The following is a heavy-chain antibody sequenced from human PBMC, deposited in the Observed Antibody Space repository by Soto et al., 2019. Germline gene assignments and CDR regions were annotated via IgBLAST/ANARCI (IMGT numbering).Heavy chain of an antibody. D-gene: IGHD6-25*01. CDR2: IWNDGSNN. CDR3: ARRQIPPPTRGAANARGGMNV. V-gene: IGHV3-33*01. Sequence: QVQLVESGGGVVQPGRSLRLSCAASGFTFNNYGMHWVRQAPGKGLEWLAVIWNDGSNNYYANSVKGRFTISRDNTKNPRYLQMNSLRAEDAAVYYCARRQIPPPTRGAANARGGMNVWGQGTTVTVSS. J-gene: IGHJ6*02. CDR1: GFTFNNYG.